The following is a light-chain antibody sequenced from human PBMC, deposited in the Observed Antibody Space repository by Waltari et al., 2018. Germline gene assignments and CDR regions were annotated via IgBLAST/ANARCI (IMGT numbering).Light chain of an antibody. CDR3: SSYTGSDMDIV. CDR1: SSDVGTYNY. Sequence: QSALTQPPSASGSPGQSVTISCTGTSSDVGTYNYFSWYQQNPGKAPKLMMYDVTKRPSGVPARFSASKSGNTASLTVSGLQAEDEADYYCSSYTGSDMDIVFGGGTKLTVL. CDR2: DVT. V-gene: IGLV2-8*01. J-gene: IGLJ3*02.